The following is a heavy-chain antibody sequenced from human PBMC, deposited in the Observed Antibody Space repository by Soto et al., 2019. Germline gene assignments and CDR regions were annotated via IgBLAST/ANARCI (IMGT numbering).Heavy chain of an antibody. CDR2: IYYSGST. Sequence: SETLSLTCTVSGGSISSGGYYWSWIRQHPGKGLEWIGYIYYSGSTYYNPSLKSRVTISVDTSKNQLSLKPNSVTAADTAVYFCASSKYDVVAGSVWFDPWGQGTLVTVSS. V-gene: IGHV4-31*03. CDR3: ASSKYDVVAGSVWFDP. D-gene: IGHD2-21*01. J-gene: IGHJ5*02. CDR1: GGSISSGGYY.